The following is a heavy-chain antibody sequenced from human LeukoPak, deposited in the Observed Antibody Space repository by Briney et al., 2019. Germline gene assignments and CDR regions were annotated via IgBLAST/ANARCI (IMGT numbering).Heavy chain of an antibody. CDR1: GFTFSSYA. CDR3: AKDPGGYYHYYFDY. Sequence: GVSLRLSCAASGFTFSSYAMSGARGARGRGGEGVSAISGSGGRTYYADPVKGRFTSSRDNSKNTLYLQKNSLRAEDTAVYYCAKDPGGYYHYYFDYWGQGTLVTVSS. CDR2: ISGSGGRT. V-gene: IGHV3-23*01. D-gene: IGHD3-22*01. J-gene: IGHJ4*02.